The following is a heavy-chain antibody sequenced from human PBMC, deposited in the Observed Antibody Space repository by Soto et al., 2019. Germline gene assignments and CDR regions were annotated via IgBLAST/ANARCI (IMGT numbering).Heavy chain of an antibody. J-gene: IGHJ4*02. CDR1: GFTFDSYA. CDR3: ARDHRWAFDE. Sequence: EVQLVESGGGLVQPGGYLRLSCVASGFTFDSYAMNWVRQAPGKGLEWISWIGPSSSETEYSDSVQGRFTISRDNAKNLLYLQMNRLKDEDTAVYYCARDHRWAFDEGGQGALVTVTS. CDR2: IGPSSSET. D-gene: IGHD3-16*01. V-gene: IGHV3-48*02.